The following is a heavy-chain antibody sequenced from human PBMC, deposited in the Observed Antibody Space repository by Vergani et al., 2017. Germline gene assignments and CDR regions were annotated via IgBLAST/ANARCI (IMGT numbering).Heavy chain of an antibody. CDR2: IYTSGST. CDR3: AREAYCSSTSYPHEAFDI. J-gene: IGHJ3*02. V-gene: IGHV4-61*02. D-gene: IGHD2-2*01. CDR1: GGSISSGTYY. Sequence: QVQLQESGPGLVKPSQTLSLTCTVSGGSISSGTYYWSWIRQPAGKGLKWIGRIYTSGSTNYNPSLTSRVSMSLDTSTNQLSLKLSSVTAADTAVYYCAREAYCSSTSYPHEAFDIWGQGTMVTVSS.